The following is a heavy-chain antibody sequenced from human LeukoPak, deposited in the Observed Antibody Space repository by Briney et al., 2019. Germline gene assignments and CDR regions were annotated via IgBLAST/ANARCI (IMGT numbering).Heavy chain of an antibody. V-gene: IGHV3-64D*06. J-gene: IGHJ4*02. Sequence: PGGSLRLSCSASGFTFISYAMHWVRQAPGKGLEYVSAISSNGGSTYYADSVKGRFTISRDNSKNTLYLQMSSLRAEDTAVYYCVKGSRQSYYYDSSGSEFDYWGQGTLVTVSS. D-gene: IGHD3-22*01. CDR3: VKGSRQSYYYDSSGSEFDY. CDR2: ISSNGGST. CDR1: GFTFISYA.